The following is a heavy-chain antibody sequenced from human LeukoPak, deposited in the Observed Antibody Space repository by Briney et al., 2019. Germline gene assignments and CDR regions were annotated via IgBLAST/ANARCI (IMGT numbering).Heavy chain of an antibody. CDR3: ARAESSGPERLVLVHFDY. CDR2: IIPTFGTA. J-gene: IGHJ4*02. Sequence: ASVKVSCKASGGTFSSYAISWVRQAPGQGLEWMGGIIPTFGTANYAQKFQGRVTITADESTSTAYMELSSLRSEDTAVYYCARAESSGPERLVLVHFDYWGQGTLVTVSS. CDR1: GGTFSSYA. V-gene: IGHV1-69*13. D-gene: IGHD1-1*01.